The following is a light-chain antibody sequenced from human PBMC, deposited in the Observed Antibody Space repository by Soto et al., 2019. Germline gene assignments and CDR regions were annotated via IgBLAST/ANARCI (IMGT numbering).Light chain of an antibody. CDR1: QSVSNNY. V-gene: IGKV3-20*01. J-gene: IGKJ3*01. CDR2: GAS. CDR3: QQSYSTPLT. Sequence: EIVLTQSPGTVSLSPGERATLSCRASQSVSNNYLAWYQQKPGQAPRLLIYGASNRATGIPDRFSGSGSGTDFTLTISRLEPEDFATYYCQQSYSTPLTFGPGTKVDIK.